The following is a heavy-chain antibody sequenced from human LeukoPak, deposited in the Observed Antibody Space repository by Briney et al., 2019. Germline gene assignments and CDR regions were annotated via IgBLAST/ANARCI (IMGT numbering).Heavy chain of an antibody. D-gene: IGHD2-21*01. CDR2: INHSGST. CDR1: GGSFSGYY. CDR3: ARGPVFTKANFDY. J-gene: IGHJ4*02. V-gene: IGHV4-34*01. Sequence: TPSETLSLTCAVYGGSFSGYYWSWIRQPPGKGLEWIGEINHSGSTNYNPSLKSRVTISVDTSKNQFSLKLSSVTAADTAVYYCARGPVFTKANFDYWGQGTLVTVSS.